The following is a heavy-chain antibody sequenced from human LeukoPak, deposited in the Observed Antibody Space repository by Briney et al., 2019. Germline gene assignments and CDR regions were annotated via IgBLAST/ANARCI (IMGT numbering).Heavy chain of an antibody. CDR3: ARGVYGTTWGGTFDY. CDR1: GFTFSSYA. V-gene: IGHV3-23*01. Sequence: GGSLRLSCAASGFTFSSYAMSWVRQAPGKGLEWVSAISGSGGSTYYADSVKGRFTISRDNAQNSLYLQMSSLRAEDTAMYYCARGVYGTTWGGTFDYWGQGTLVTVSS. J-gene: IGHJ4*01. CDR2: ISGSGGST. D-gene: IGHD1-1*01.